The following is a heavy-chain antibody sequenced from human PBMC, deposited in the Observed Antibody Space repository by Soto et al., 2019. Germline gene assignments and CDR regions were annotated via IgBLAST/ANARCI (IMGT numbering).Heavy chain of an antibody. Sequence: LRLSCAVSGFTFSSYAMTWVRQAPGKGLEWVSGISGSGHSTYHADSVKGRFTISRDNSNNTLYLQMNSLRAEDTAVYYCAKDKYDILTGYSIPNWFDPWGQGTLVTVSS. CDR2: ISGSGHST. D-gene: IGHD3-9*01. J-gene: IGHJ5*02. V-gene: IGHV3-23*01. CDR3: AKDKYDILTGYSIPNWFDP. CDR1: GFTFSSYA.